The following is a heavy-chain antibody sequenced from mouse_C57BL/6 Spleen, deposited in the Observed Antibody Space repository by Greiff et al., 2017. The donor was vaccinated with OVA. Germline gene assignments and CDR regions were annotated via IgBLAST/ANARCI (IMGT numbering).Heavy chain of an antibody. CDR1: GFTFSDYY. CDR2: INYDGSST. D-gene: IGHD4-1*01. Sequence: EVKLVESEGGLVQPGSSMKLSCTASGFTFSDYYMAWVRQVPEKGLEWVANINYDGSSTYYLDSLKSRFIISRDNAKNILYLQMSSLKSEDTATYYCARDNWDEYFDVWGTGTTVTVSS. CDR3: ARDNWDEYFDV. J-gene: IGHJ1*03. V-gene: IGHV5-16*01.